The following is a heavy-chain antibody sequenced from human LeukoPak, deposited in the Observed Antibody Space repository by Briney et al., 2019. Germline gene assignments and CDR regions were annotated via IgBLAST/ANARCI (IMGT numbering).Heavy chain of an antibody. CDR2: IKQDGSEK. J-gene: IGHJ4*02. CDR3: ARDLPYDSLQFDY. V-gene: IGHV3-7*01. CDR1: GFTFSIYW. D-gene: IGHD3-22*01. Sequence: GGSLRLSCAASGFTFSIYWMSWVRQAPGKGLEWVANIKQDGSEKYYVDSVKGRFTISRDNAKNSLYLQMNSLRAEDTAVYYCARDLPYDSLQFDYWGQGTLVTVSS.